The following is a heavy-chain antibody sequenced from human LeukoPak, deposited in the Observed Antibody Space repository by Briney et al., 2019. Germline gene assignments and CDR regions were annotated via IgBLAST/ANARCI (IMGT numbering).Heavy chain of an antibody. CDR2: IYHSGST. V-gene: IGHV4-38-2*02. CDR1: GYSISSGYY. D-gene: IGHD2-15*01. CDR3: ARERKDLPFFDY. J-gene: IGHJ4*02. Sequence: PSETLSLTCTVSGYSISSGYYWGWIRQPPGKGLEWIGSIYHSGSTYYNPSLKSRVTISVDTSKNQFSLKLSSVTAADTAVYYCARERKDLPFFDYGGREPLVTASS.